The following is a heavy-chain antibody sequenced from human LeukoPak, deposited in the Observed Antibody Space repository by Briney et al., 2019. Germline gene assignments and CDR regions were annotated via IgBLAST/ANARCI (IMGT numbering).Heavy chain of an antibody. CDR1: GYTFTGYY. Sequence: ASVKVSCKASGYTFTGYYMHWVRQAPGQGLEWMGWINPNSGGTNYAQKFQGWVTMTRDTSISTVYMELSRLRSDDTAVYYCARLGSSGSYALDYWGQGTLVTVSS. J-gene: IGHJ4*02. CDR2: INPNSGGT. V-gene: IGHV1-2*04. CDR3: ARLGSSGSYALDY. D-gene: IGHD3-10*01.